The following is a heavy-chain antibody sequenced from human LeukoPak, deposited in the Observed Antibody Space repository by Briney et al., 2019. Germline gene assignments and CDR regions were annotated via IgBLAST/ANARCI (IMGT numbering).Heavy chain of an antibody. D-gene: IGHD2-2*01. CDR2: IYYSGST. Sequence: SETLSLTCTVSGGSISSSIYYWGWIRQPPGKGLEWIGSIYYSGSTYYNPSLKSRVTISVDTSKNQFSLKLSSVTAADTAVYYCARDLGYCSSTSCRRDYYMDVWGKGTTVTVSS. V-gene: IGHV4-39*07. CDR3: ARDLGYCSSTSCRRDYYMDV. CDR1: GGSISSSIYY. J-gene: IGHJ6*03.